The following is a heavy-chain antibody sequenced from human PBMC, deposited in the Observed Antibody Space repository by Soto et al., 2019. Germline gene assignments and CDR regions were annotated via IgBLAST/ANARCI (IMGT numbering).Heavy chain of an antibody. CDR2: ISGSGGST. J-gene: IGHJ4*02. CDR1: GFTFSSYA. D-gene: IGHD5-12*01. CDR3: AKDSGRSGYDAGYFDY. V-gene: IGHV3-23*01. Sequence: GGSLRLFCASSGFTFSSYAMSLVRQAPGKGLEWVSAISGSGGSTYYADSVKGRFTISRDNSKNTLYLQMNSLRAEDTAVYDCAKDSGRSGYDAGYFDYWGQGIPVTVSS.